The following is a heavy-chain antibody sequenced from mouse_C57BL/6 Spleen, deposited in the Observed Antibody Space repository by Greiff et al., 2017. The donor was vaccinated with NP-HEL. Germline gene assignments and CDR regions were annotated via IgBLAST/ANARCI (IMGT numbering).Heavy chain of an antibody. CDR2: IYPGDGDT. CDR1: GYAFSSYW. V-gene: IGHV1-80*01. Sequence: GASVKISCKASGYAFSSYWMNWVKQRPGKGLEWIGQIYPGDGDTNYNGKFKGKATLTADKSSSTAYMQLSSLTSEDSAVYFCAGDGYYHGGFDVWGTGTTVTVSS. J-gene: IGHJ1*03. D-gene: IGHD2-3*01. CDR3: AGDGYYHGGFDV.